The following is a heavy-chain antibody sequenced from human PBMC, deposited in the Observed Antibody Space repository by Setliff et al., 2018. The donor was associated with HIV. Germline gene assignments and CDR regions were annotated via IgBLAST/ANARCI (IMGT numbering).Heavy chain of an antibody. V-gene: IGHV1-46*01. CDR3: TRNLYYYASGIHFGVY. CDR2: INPKNRST. J-gene: IGHJ4*02. D-gene: IGHD3-10*01. CDR1: GYTFTTYH. Sequence: GASVKVSCKASGYTFTTYHMHWLRQAPGQGLEWMGIINPKNRSTTYAQRFQDRVTKTSDTSTNTSYMELSSLKSEDTAVYYCTRNLYYYASGIHFGVYWGQGTPVTVSS.